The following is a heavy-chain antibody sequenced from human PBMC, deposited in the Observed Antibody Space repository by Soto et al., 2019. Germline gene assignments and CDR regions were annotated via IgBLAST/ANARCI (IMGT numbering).Heavy chain of an antibody. Sequence: PSETLSLTCTVSGGSISSGGYYWSWIRQHPRKGLEWIGYIYYSGSTFYNPSLKSRVSISVDTSKNQFSLKLSSVTAADTAVYYCARVDTAMVNYFDYWGQGALVTVSS. V-gene: IGHV4-31*03. CDR1: GGSISSGGYY. CDR3: ARVDTAMVNYFDY. J-gene: IGHJ4*02. D-gene: IGHD5-18*01. CDR2: IYYSGST.